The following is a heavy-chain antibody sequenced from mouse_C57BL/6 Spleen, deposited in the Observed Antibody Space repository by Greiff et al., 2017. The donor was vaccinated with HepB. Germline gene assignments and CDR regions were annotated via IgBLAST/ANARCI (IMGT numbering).Heavy chain of an antibody. CDR3: ARPLGLRDYYAMDY. J-gene: IGHJ4*01. CDR1: GFTFSDYG. V-gene: IGHV5-17*01. CDR2: ISSGSSTI. Sequence: EVQLVESGGGLVKPGGSLKLSCAASGFTFSDYGMHWVRQAPEKGLEWVAYISSGSSTIYYADTVKGRFTISRDNAKNTLFLQMTSLRSEDTAMYYCARPLGLRDYYAMDYWGQGTSVTVSS. D-gene: IGHD2-4*01.